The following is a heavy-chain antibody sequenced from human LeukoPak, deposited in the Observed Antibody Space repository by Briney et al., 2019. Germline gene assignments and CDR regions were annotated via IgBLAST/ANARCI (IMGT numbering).Heavy chain of an antibody. J-gene: IGHJ4*02. CDR2: IIPIFGTA. V-gene: IGHV1-69*01. D-gene: IGHD3-22*01. CDR1: GGTFISYA. CDR3: ARPKAPYYYDSSGYYFFDY. Sequence: SVKVSCKASGGTFISYAISWVRQAPGQGLEWMGGIIPIFGTANYAQKFQGRVTITADESTSTAYMELSSLRSEDTAVYYCARPKAPYYYDSSGYYFFDYWGQGTLVTVSS.